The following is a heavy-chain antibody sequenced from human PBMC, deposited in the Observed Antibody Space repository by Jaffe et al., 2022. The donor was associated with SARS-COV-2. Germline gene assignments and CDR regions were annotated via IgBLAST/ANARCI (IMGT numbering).Heavy chain of an antibody. V-gene: IGHV3-15*01. CDR1: GFTFSNAW. D-gene: IGHD1-26*01. CDR2: IKSRTDGGTT. Sequence: EVQLVESGGGLVEPGGSLRLSCAASGFTFSNAWMTWVRQAPGKGLEWVGRIKSRTDGGTTDYAAPVKGRFTISRDDSKNTLYLQMDSLKTEDTAVYYCTTPPRWDFFSGNYWGQGTLVTVSP. CDR3: TTPPRWDFFSGNY. J-gene: IGHJ4*02.